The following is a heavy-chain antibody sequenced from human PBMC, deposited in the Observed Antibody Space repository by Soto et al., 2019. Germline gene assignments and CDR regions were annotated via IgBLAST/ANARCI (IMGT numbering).Heavy chain of an antibody. J-gene: IGHJ4*02. Sequence: EVQLVESGGGLVQPGGSLRLSCAASGFTFSSYDMHWVRQATGKGLEWVSAIGTAGDTYYPGSVKGRFTISRENAKNSMYLQMNSLRAGDTAVYFCARAVRYYDFWSGYYRTTQAFDYWGQGTLVTVSS. CDR3: ARAVRYYDFWSGYYRTTQAFDY. CDR2: IGTAGDT. V-gene: IGHV3-13*01. D-gene: IGHD3-3*01. CDR1: GFTFSSYD.